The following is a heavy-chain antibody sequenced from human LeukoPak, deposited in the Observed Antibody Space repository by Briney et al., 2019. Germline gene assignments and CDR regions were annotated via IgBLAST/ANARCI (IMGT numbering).Heavy chain of an antibody. V-gene: IGHV3-48*03. CDR1: GFTFSSYE. CDR3: ARKGVVATYFDY. J-gene: IGHJ4*02. Sequence: PGGSLRLSCAASGFTFSSYEMHWVRQAPGKGLEWVSYISSSGSTIYYADSVKGRFTISRDNSKNTLYLQMNSLRAEDTAVYYCARKGVVATYFDYWGQGTLVTVSS. CDR2: ISSSGSTI. D-gene: IGHD3-22*01.